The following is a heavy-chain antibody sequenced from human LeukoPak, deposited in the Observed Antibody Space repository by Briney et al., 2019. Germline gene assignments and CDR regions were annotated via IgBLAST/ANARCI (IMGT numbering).Heavy chain of an antibody. CDR3: ARVVRAAAAPRSYFQH. CDR2: INPNSGGT. J-gene: IGHJ1*01. V-gene: IGHV1-2*02. Sequence: GASVKVSCKASGYTFTGYYMHWVRQAPGQGLEWTGWINPNSGGTNYAQKFQGRVTMTRDTSISTAYMELSRLRSDDTAVYYCARVVRAAAAPRSYFQHWGQGTLVTVSS. D-gene: IGHD6-13*01. CDR1: GYTFTGYY.